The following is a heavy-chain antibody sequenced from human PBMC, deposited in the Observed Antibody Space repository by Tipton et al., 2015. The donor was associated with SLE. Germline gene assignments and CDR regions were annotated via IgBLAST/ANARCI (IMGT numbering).Heavy chain of an antibody. CDR1: GGSISSGSYY. V-gene: IGHV4-61*09. CDR2: IYYSGST. Sequence: TLSLTCTVTGGSISSGSYYWSWLRHPAGTGLEWIGYIYYSGSTNYNPSLKSRVTISLDTSTKQFSLMLSSVTAADTAESYCVRQHSLLRCFDPWGQGTRVSVSS. J-gene: IGHJ5*02. D-gene: IGHD3-3*02. CDR3: VRQHSLLRCFDP.